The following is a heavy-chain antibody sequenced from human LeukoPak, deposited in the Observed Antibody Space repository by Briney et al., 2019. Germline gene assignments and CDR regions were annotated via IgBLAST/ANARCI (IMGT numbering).Heavy chain of an antibody. Sequence: PSETLSLTCTVSGGSISSSSYYWGWIRQPPGKGLEWIGSIYYSGSTYYNPSLKSRVTISVDTSKNQFSLKLSSVTAADTAVYYCARRGGAVAGFDSWGQGTLVTVSS. CDR1: GGSISSSSYY. V-gene: IGHV4-39*07. D-gene: IGHD6-19*01. CDR2: IYYSGST. CDR3: ARRGGAVAGFDS. J-gene: IGHJ4*02.